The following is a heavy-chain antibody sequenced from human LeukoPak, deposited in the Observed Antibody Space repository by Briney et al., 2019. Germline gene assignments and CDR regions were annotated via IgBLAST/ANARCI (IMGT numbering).Heavy chain of an antibody. Sequence: SVKVSCKASGGTFSSYAISWVRQAPGQGLEWMGGIIPIFGTANYAQKFQGRVTITADKSTSTAYMELSSLRSEDTAVYYCARGYSSGWYTFYYYYYMDVWGKGTTVTISS. CDR1: GGTFSSYA. J-gene: IGHJ6*03. V-gene: IGHV1-69*06. D-gene: IGHD6-19*01. CDR2: IIPIFGTA. CDR3: ARGYSSGWYTFYYYYYMDV.